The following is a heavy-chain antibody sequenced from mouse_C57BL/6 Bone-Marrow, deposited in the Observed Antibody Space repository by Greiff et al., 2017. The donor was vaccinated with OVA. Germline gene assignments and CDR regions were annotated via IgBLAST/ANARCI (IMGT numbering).Heavy chain of an antibody. CDR1: GFTFSSYA. J-gene: IGHJ2*01. CDR2: ISDGGSYT. Sequence: EVKLMESGGGLVKPGGSLKLSCAASGFTFSSYAMSWVRQTPEKRLEWVATISDGGSYTYYPDNVKGRFTISRDNAKNNLYLQMSHLKSEDTAMYYCARGSMRGVYWGQGTTLTVSS. V-gene: IGHV5-4*03. CDR3: ARGSMRGVY. D-gene: IGHD2-3*01.